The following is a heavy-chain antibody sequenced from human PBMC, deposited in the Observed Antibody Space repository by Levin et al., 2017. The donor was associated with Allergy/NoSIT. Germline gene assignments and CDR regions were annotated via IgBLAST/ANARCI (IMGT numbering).Heavy chain of an antibody. CDR1: GYTFTSYD. D-gene: IGHD6-6*01. Sequence: ASVKVSCKASGYTFTSYDISWVRQAPGQGLEWMGWISASNGNTNFAQKLQGRVTMTTDTSTSTAYMELRSLRSDDTAVYYCARDGTYFSSSWGMDVWGQGTTVTVSS. CDR3: ARDGTYFSSSWGMDV. V-gene: IGHV1-18*01. CDR2: ISASNGNT. J-gene: IGHJ6*02.